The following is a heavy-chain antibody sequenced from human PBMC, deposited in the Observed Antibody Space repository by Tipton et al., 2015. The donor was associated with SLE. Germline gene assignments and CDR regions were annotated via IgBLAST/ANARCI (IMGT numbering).Heavy chain of an antibody. J-gene: IGHJ4*02. Sequence: TLSLTCAVSGVSISSTNYYWVWIRQTPGKGLEWIGSTPTRGNTYYNPSLRRRVTISVDTSKNQFFLKLSSVTAADTAVYYCARESSKGIGARRGYFDYWDQGTLVTVSS. CDR3: ARESSKGIGARRGYFDY. CDR1: GVSISSTNYY. V-gene: IGHV4-39*07. CDR2: TPTRGNT. D-gene: IGHD6-6*01.